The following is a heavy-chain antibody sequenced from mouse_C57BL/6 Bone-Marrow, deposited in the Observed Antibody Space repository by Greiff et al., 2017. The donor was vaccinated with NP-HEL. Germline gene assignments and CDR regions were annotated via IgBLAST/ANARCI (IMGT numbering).Heavy chain of an antibody. Sequence: VQLQESGPGLVAPSQSLSITCTVSGFSLTSYGVHWVRQPPGKGLEWLVVIWSDGSTTYNSALKSRLSISKVNSKSQVFLKMNSLQTDDTAMYYCARHGGYYGSSYAMDYWGQGTSVTVSS. CDR3: ARHGGYYGSSYAMDY. D-gene: IGHD1-1*01. J-gene: IGHJ4*01. CDR2: IWSDGST. CDR1: GFSLTSYG. V-gene: IGHV2-6-1*01.